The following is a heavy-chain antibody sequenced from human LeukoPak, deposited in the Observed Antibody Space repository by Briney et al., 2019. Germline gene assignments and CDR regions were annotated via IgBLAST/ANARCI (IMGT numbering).Heavy chain of an antibody. Sequence: GASVKVSCKVSGYTLTELSMHWVRQAPGKGLEWMGGFDPEDGETIYAQKFQGRVTMTEDTSTDTAYMELSSLRSEDTAVYYCATWRGSGSYDDAFDIWGQGTMVTVSS. V-gene: IGHV1-24*01. CDR1: GYTLTELS. D-gene: IGHD1-26*01. J-gene: IGHJ3*02. CDR3: ATWRGSGSYDDAFDI. CDR2: FDPEDGET.